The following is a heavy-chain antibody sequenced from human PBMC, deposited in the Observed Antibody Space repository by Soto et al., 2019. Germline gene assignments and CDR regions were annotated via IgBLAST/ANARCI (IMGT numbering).Heavy chain of an antibody. Sequence: SETLSLTCTVSGGSISSYYWSWIRQPPGKGLEWIGYIYYSGSTNYNPSLKSRVTIPVDTSKNQFSLKLSSVTAADTAVYYCARLRYDFWSGYGVHYFDYWGQGILVTVSS. CDR2: IYYSGST. V-gene: IGHV4-59*08. CDR1: GGSISSYY. CDR3: ARLRYDFWSGYGVHYFDY. J-gene: IGHJ4*02. D-gene: IGHD3-3*01.